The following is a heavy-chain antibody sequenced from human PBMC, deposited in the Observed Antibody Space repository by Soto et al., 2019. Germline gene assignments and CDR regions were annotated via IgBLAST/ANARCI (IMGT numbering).Heavy chain of an antibody. CDR3: AKAQGIVVVAATSDY. J-gene: IGHJ4*02. Sequence: EVQLLESGGGLVQPGGSLRLSCAASGFTFSSYAMSWVRQAPGKGLEWVSAISGSGGSTYYADSVKGRFTINRDNSKNTLYLQMNSLRAEDTAVYYCAKAQGIVVVAATSDYWGQGTLVTVSS. CDR2: ISGSGGST. V-gene: IGHV3-23*01. CDR1: GFTFSSYA. D-gene: IGHD2-15*01.